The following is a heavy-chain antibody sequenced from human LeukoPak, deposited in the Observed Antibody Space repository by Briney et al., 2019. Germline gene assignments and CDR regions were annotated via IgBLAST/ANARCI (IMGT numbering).Heavy chain of an antibody. CDR3: ARDGGYCSGGSCYSNAFDI. J-gene: IGHJ3*02. CDR2: IYYSGST. V-gene: IGHV4-31*03. D-gene: IGHD2-15*01. Sequence: SQTLSLTCTVSGGSISSGGYYWSWIRQHPGKGLEWIGYIYYSGSTYYNPSLKSRVTISVDTSKNQFSLKLSSVTAADPAVYYCARDGGYCSGGSCYSNAFDIWGQGTMVTVSS. CDR1: GGSISSGGYY.